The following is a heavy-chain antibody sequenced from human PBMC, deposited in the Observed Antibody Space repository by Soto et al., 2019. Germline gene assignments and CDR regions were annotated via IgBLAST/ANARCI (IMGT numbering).Heavy chain of an antibody. CDR3: AKNPGYYYDSTGYHFDY. J-gene: IGHJ4*02. V-gene: IGHV3-23*01. CDR1: EFTFSNYA. Sequence: QPGGSLRLSCAASEFTFSNYAMSWVRQAPGKGLEWVSAISYGGGTTYYADSVKGRFTISRDNSKNTLYLQMNSLRAEDTAVYYCAKNPGYYYDSTGYHFDYWSQGTLVTVSS. D-gene: IGHD3-22*01. CDR2: ISYGGGTT.